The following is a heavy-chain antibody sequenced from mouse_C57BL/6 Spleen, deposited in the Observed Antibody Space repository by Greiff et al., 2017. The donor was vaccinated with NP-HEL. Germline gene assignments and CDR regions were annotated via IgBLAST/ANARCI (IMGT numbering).Heavy chain of an antibody. CDR3: ARQDRHYYGSRSDYFDY. D-gene: IGHD1-1*01. Sequence: QVQLQQSGAELARPGASVKLSCKASGYTFTSYGISWVKQRPGQGLEWIGEIYPRSGNTYYNEKFKGKATLTADKSSSTAYLELRSLTSEDSAVYYCARQDRHYYGSRSDYFDYWGQGTTLTVSS. J-gene: IGHJ2*01. V-gene: IGHV1-81*01. CDR2: IYPRSGNT. CDR1: GYTFTSYG.